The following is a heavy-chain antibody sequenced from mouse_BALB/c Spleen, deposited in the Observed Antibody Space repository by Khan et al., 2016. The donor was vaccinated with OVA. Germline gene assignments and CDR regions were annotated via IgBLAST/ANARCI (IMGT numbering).Heavy chain of an antibody. V-gene: IGHV1S81*02. CDR3: ARIKKIVATYFDY. D-gene: IGHD1-1*01. CDR2: TNPTNGRT. J-gene: IGHJ2*01. CDR1: GYTFTSYW. Sequence: QVQLKQSGAELVKAGASVKMSCKASGYTFTSYWMHWVKQRLGQGLEWFAETNPTNGRTYYNEKFKSKATLTVDKSSSTAYMRLVVPTFEYSAVYYCARIKKIVATYFDYWGQGTTLTVSS.